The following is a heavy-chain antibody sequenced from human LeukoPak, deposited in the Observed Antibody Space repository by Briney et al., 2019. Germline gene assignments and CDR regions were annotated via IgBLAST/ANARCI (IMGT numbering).Heavy chain of an antibody. CDR2: IYYSGST. Sequence: PSQTLSLTCTVSGGSISSGDYYWSWIRQPPGKGLEWIGYIYYSGSTYYNPSLKSRVTISVDTSKNQFSLKLSSVTAADMAVYYCARVPLTSYHAHSDYWGQGTLVTVSS. CDR3: ARVPLTSYHAHSDY. J-gene: IGHJ4*02. CDR1: GGSISSGDYY. V-gene: IGHV4-30-4*01. D-gene: IGHD1-14*01.